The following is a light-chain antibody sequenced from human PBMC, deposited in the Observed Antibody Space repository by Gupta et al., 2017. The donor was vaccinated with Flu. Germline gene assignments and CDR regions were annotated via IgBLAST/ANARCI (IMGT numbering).Light chain of an antibody. CDR1: QSVSSNY. Sequence: EIVLTQSPGSLSLSPGERATLSCRASQSVSSNYLAWYQQKPGQAPRLLIYGPSSRATGIPDTFSGSGSGTDFTLTISRLEPEDFAVYYCQQYGSSPDTFGQGTKLEIK. CDR2: GPS. CDR3: QQYGSSPDT. J-gene: IGKJ2*01. V-gene: IGKV3-20*01.